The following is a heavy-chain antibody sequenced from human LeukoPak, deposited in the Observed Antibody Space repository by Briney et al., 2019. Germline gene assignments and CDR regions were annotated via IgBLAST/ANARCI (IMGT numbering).Heavy chain of an antibody. J-gene: IGHJ4*02. Sequence: GGSLRLSCVASGFTFSNYWMNWVRQAPGKGLEWVANINLDGSEKYYVDSVKGRFTISRDNAKNSLYLQMNSLRAEDTALYYCAKGRLYYDILTGYDYWGQGTLVTVSS. V-gene: IGHV3-7*03. CDR1: GFTFSNYW. CDR2: INLDGSEK. CDR3: AKGRLYYDILTGYDY. D-gene: IGHD3-9*01.